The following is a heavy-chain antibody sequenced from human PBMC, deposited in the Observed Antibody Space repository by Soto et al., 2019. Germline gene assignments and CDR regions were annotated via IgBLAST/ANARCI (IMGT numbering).Heavy chain of an antibody. V-gene: IGHV4-59*01. J-gene: IGHJ6*02. Sequence: PSATLSHTWRVSDCSISKYCWCWIRTPPGKGLEWIGYVFYSGSTNYNPSLKSRVSISADSSKTQFSLRLRAVTAADTATYYCGRDRSTNFGVDVWGQGKTVTVSS. CDR1: DCSISKYC. CDR3: GRDRSTNFGVDV. D-gene: IGHD3-3*01. CDR2: VFYSGST.